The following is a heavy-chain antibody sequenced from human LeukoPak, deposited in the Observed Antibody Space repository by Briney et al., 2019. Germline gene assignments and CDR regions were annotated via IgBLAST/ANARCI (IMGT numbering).Heavy chain of an antibody. CDR3: ARDFRGISWPLTDF. CDR1: GFTSSSYE. V-gene: IGHV3-48*03. J-gene: IGHJ4*02. CDR2: ISNSGSTR. Sequence: GGSLRLSSAASGFTSSSYEMNWIRQAPGQGLEWVSYISNSGSTRYYADSVKGRFTISRDNAKNSLYLQMNSLRAEDTAVYFCARDFRGISWPLTDFWGQGTLVTVSS.